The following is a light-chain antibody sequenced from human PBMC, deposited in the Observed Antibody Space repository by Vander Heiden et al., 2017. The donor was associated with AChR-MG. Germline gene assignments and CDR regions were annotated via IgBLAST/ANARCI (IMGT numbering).Light chain of an antibody. CDR1: QSVLYSSNNKNY. CDR3: QQCDSTQVT. V-gene: IGKV4-1*01. CDR2: WAS. Sequence: DIVMTQSPDSLAVSLGERATINCKSSQSVLYSSNNKNYLAWYQQKPGQPPKLLIYWASTRESGVPDRFSGSGSGTDFTLTISSLQAEDVAVYYCQQCDSTQVTFGPETKVDIK. J-gene: IGKJ3*01.